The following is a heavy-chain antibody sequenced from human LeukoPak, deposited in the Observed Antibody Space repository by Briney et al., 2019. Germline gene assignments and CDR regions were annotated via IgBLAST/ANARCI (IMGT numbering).Heavy chain of an antibody. V-gene: IGHV3-11*01. CDR1: GFTVSSNY. D-gene: IGHD6-6*01. Sequence: GGSLRLSCAASGFTVSSNYMSWVRQAPGKGLEWVSYISSSGSTIYYADSVKGRFTISRDNAKNSLYLQMNSLRAEDTAVYYCARVCSSGYFDYWGQGTLVTVSS. CDR3: ARVCSSGYFDY. CDR2: ISSSGSTI. J-gene: IGHJ4*02.